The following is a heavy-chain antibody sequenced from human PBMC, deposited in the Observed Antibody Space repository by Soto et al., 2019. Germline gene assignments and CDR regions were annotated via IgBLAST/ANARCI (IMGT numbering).Heavy chain of an antibody. CDR1: GGTFSSYA. V-gene: IGHV1-69*19. CDR3: AGRYCSGGSCYPIFDY. Sequence: QVQLVQSGAEVKKPGSSVKVSCKASGGTFSSYAISWVRQAPGQGLEWMGGIIPLFGTANYAQKYQGRVTITADESTSTAYMELSSLRSEDTAVDYCAGRYCSGGSCYPIFDYCGQGTLVTVSS. J-gene: IGHJ4*02. CDR2: IIPLFGTA. D-gene: IGHD2-15*01.